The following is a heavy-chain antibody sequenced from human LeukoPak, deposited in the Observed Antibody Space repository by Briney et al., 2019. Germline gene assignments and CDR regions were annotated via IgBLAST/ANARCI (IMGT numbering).Heavy chain of an antibody. V-gene: IGHV4-4*07. CDR1: GGFLSSYY. D-gene: IGHD6-13*01. Sequence: SETLSLTCPVSGGFLSSYYWSWIRQPAGKGLEWIGSIYYSGSTYYNPSLESRVTISVDTSKNQFSLKLGSVTAADTAVYYCARDVVAAAGTWDYWGRGTLVAVSS. CDR3: ARDVVAAAGTWDY. J-gene: IGHJ4*02. CDR2: IYYSGST.